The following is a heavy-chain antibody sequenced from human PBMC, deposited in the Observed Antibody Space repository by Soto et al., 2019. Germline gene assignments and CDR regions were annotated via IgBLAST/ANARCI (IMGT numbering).Heavy chain of an antibody. CDR1: GFTFSSYG. CDR2: ISYDGSNK. CDR3: AKVPSSEYNWNYIDY. D-gene: IGHD1-20*01. J-gene: IGHJ4*02. Sequence: GGSLRLSCAASGFTFSSYGMHWVRQAPGKGLEWVAVISYDGSNKYYADSVKGRFTISRDNSKNTLYLQMNSLRAEDTAVYYCAKVPSSEYNWNYIDYWGQGTLVTVSS. V-gene: IGHV3-30*18.